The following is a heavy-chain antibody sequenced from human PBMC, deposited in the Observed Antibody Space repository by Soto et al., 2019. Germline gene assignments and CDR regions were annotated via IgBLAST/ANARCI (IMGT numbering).Heavy chain of an antibody. CDR1: GGSFSGYY. V-gene: IGHV4-34*01. D-gene: IGHD3-9*01. Sequence: QVQLQQWGAGPLRHLETLSLTCGVSGGSFSGYYWAWIRQSPGKGLEWIGEINDRGSINYNPSLKSRVSISVDTSKNHYSLNLRSVTAADTAVYYCARESHDSLTGPPWVWYFDLWGRGTLVTVSS. CDR2: INDRGSI. CDR3: ARESHDSLTGPPWVWYFDL. J-gene: IGHJ2*01.